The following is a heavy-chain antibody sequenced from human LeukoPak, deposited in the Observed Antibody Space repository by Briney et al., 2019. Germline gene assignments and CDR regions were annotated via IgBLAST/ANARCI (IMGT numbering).Heavy chain of an antibody. CDR3: GEYLGY. CDR1: GFTFSTYG. Sequence: PGGSLRLSCAASGFTFSTYGTHWVRQAPGKGLEWVAVIGNDGKTTYYADSVKGRFTISRDNSKNTLYLQMNSLRAEDTAVYYCGEYLGYWGQGTLVTVSS. V-gene: IGHV3-30*03. J-gene: IGHJ4*02. CDR2: IGNDGKTT.